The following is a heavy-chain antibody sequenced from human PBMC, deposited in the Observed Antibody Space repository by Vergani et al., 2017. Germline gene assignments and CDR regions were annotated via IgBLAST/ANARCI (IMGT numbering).Heavy chain of an antibody. CDR2: ISASNGNT. CDR1: GYTFTTYG. CDR3: ARRRLKIEGVTSNWFDP. V-gene: IGHV1-18*01. Sequence: QVQLVQSGTEVKKPGASVKVSCKASGYTFTTYGISWVRQAPGQGLEWMGWISASNGNTNYAQKLLGRVTMTTDRSTSTAYMELRGLRSDDTAVYYCARRRLKIEGVTSNWFDPWGQGTLVTGSS. D-gene: IGHD1-26*01. J-gene: IGHJ5*02.